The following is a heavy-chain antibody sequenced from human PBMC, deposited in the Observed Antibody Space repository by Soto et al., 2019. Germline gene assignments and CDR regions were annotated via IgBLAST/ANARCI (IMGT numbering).Heavy chain of an antibody. J-gene: IGHJ4*02. CDR2: IIPILGIA. CDR3: ARGPSAGYYDY. CDR1: GGTFSSYT. Sequence: QVQLVQSGAEVKKPGSSVTVSCKASGGTFSSYTISWVRQAPGQGLEWMGRIIPILGIANYAQKFQGRVTITADKSTSTAYMELSSLRSEDTAVYYCARGPSAGYYDYWGQGTLVTVSS. D-gene: IGHD3-9*01. V-gene: IGHV1-69*02.